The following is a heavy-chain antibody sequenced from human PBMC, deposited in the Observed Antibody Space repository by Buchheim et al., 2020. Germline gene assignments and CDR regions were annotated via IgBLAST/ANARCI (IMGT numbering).Heavy chain of an antibody. V-gene: IGHV3-11*05. D-gene: IGHD2-2*01. Sequence: QVQLVESGGGLVKPGGSLRLSCAASGFTFSNYYMSWVRQAPGKGLEWVSYISSSSSYTNYADSVKGRFTISRDNAKNSLYLQMNSLRAEDTAVYYCARGDIVVVPADDGIMDVWGKGTT. CDR2: ISSSSSYT. CDR1: GFTFSNYY. CDR3: ARGDIVVVPADDGIMDV. J-gene: IGHJ6*04.